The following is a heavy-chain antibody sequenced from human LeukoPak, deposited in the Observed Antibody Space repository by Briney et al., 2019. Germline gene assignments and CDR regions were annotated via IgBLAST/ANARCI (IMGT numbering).Heavy chain of an antibody. Sequence: GGSLRVYCAASGFTFSRYWMSWVRQVPGKGLDLVANIKQDGSQKYYVCSVKGRFTISRDNAKNSLYVQMISLRAEDTAVYYCARSYSLFDYWGQGTLVTVSS. D-gene: IGHD2-15*01. J-gene: IGHJ4*02. CDR1: GFTFSRYW. CDR2: IKQDGSQK. V-gene: IGHV3-7*04. CDR3: ARSYSLFDY.